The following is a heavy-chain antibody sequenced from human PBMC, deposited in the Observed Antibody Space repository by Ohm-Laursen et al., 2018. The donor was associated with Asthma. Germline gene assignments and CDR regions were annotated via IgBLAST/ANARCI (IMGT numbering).Heavy chain of an antibody. Sequence: SLRLSCAASGFTFSSYAMSWVRQAPEKGLEWVSAISGSGGSTYYADSVKGRFTISRDNSKNTLYLQMNSLRAEDTAVYYCAKHVVRYGDYGLYFDYWGQGTLVTVSS. CDR1: GFTFSSYA. V-gene: IGHV3-23*01. CDR3: AKHVVRYGDYGLYFDY. D-gene: IGHD4-17*01. J-gene: IGHJ4*02. CDR2: ISGSGGST.